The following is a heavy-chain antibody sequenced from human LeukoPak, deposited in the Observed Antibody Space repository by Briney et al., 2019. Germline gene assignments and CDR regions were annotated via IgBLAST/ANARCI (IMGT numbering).Heavy chain of an antibody. V-gene: IGHV3-30*18. CDR2: ISYDGSNK. CDR1: GFTFSSYG. D-gene: IGHD2-2*01. CDR3: AKAMPIVVVPAAIPDY. Sequence: GRSLRLSCAASGFTFSSYGMHWVRQAPGKGLEWVAVISYDGSNKYYADSVKGRFTISRDNSKNTLYLQMNSLRAEDTAVYYCAKAMPIVVVPAAIPDYWGQGTLVTVSS. J-gene: IGHJ4*02.